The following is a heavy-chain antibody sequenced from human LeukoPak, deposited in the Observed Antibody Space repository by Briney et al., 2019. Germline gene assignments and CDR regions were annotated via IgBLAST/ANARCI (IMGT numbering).Heavy chain of an antibody. Sequence: GGSLRLSCAASGFTFSSYSMNWVRQAPGKGLEWVSSIISSSSSYIYYADSVKGRFTISRDNAKNSLYLQMNSLRAEDTAVYYCASVRIAAAGRPTGFFDYWGQGTLVTVSS. D-gene: IGHD6-13*01. CDR1: GFTFSSYS. V-gene: IGHV3-21*01. CDR2: IISSSSSYI. J-gene: IGHJ4*02. CDR3: ASVRIAAAGRPTGFFDY.